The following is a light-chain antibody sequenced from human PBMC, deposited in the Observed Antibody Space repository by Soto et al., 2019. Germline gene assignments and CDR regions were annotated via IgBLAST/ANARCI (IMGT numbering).Light chain of an antibody. CDR1: QGISSY. V-gene: IGKV1-9*01. CDR3: QQVNSFPRT. CDR2: SAS. J-gene: IGKJ3*01. Sequence: DIQLTQSPSSLSASVGDRVTITCRASQGISSYLAWYQQKPGKAPKLLIYSASTLQTGVPSRFSGGGSGTEFTLTISGLQTEDFATYYCQQVNSFPRTFGPGTKVDIK.